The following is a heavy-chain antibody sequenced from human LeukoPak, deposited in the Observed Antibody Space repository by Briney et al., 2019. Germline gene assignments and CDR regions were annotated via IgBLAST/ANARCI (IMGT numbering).Heavy chain of an antibody. CDR1: GGSFNNYY. V-gene: IGHV4-34*01. CDR3: AISTVDTVMVVRNY. D-gene: IGHD5-18*01. J-gene: IGHJ4*02. CDR2: INHSGST. Sequence: SETLSLTCAVYGGSFNNYYWGRIRQPPGKRLEWIGEINHSGSTNYNPSLKSRVIISVDTSKNQFSLKLSSATAADTAVYYCAISTVDTVMVVRNYWGQGTLVTVSS.